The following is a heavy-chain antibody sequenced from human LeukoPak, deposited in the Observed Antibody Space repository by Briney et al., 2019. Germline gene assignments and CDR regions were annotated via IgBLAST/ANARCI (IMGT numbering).Heavy chain of an antibody. CDR3: ARDLGDGYNSG. J-gene: IGHJ4*02. Sequence: GGSLRLSCAASGFTFSSYSMNWVRQAPGKGLEWVSYISSSSSTIYYADSVKGRFTISRDNAKNSLYLQMNSLRAEDTAVYYCARDLGDGYNSGWGQGTLVTVSS. V-gene: IGHV3-48*04. CDR1: GFTFSSYS. D-gene: IGHD5-24*01. CDR2: ISSSSSTI.